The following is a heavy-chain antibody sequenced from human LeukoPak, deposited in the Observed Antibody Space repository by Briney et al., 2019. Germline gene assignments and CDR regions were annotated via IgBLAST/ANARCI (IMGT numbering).Heavy chain of an antibody. J-gene: IGHJ5*02. CDR3: ARDGSIAVAGTRFDP. Sequence: GGSLRLSCAASGFTFSSYSMNWVRQAPGKGLEWVSSISSSSSYIYYADSVKGRFTISRDNAKNSLYLQMNSLRAEDTAVYYCARDGSIAVAGTRFDPWGQGTLVTVSS. CDR2: ISSSSSYI. CDR1: GFTFSSYS. V-gene: IGHV3-21*04. D-gene: IGHD6-19*01.